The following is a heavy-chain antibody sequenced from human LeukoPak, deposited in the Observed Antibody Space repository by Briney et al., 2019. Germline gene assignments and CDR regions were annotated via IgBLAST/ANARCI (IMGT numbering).Heavy chain of an antibody. V-gene: IGHV3-23*01. CDR1: GFSFSSYA. J-gene: IGHJ4*01. D-gene: IGHD2-21*02. CDR3: TKSLGSVEVTAIDC. CDR2: VSGSGCST. Sequence: GGSLRLSYAPSGFSFSSYAMIGVRQAPGKGLEWLSAVSGSGCSTYHADSVKRRFSLSRNNYKKTLYLQMNGLRAEDRAVYYCTKSLGSVEVTAIDCWGLGALVTVSS.